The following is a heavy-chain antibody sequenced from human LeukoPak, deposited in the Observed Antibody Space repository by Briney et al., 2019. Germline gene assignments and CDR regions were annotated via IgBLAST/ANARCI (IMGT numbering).Heavy chain of an antibody. CDR3: ARGVDY. Sequence: GGSLRLSCAASGFTFRTYRMHWVRQAPGKGLEWVSYISPGSTTIYYADSVKGRFTISRDNAKNSLYLQMNSLRDEDTAVYYCARGVDYWGQGTLVTVSS. CDR2: ISPGSTTI. V-gene: IGHV3-48*02. CDR1: GFTFRTYR. J-gene: IGHJ4*02.